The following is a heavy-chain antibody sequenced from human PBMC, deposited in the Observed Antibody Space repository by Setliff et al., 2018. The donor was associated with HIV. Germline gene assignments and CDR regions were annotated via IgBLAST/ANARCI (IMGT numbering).Heavy chain of an antibody. Sequence: GGSLRLSCAASGFTFSGYWMHWVRQAPGKGLVWVSRINSDGSSTTYADSVKGRFTISRDNAKNTLYLQMNSLRAEDTAMYYCAKTQTVITVYGPFDSWGQGTPVTVSS. D-gene: IGHD4-4*01. V-gene: IGHV3-74*01. CDR2: INSDGSST. CDR1: GFTFSGYW. CDR3: AKTQTVITVYGPFDS. J-gene: IGHJ4*02.